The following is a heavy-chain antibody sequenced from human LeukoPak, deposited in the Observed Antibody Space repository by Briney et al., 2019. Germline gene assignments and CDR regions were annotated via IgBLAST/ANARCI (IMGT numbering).Heavy chain of an antibody. V-gene: IGHV3-53*01. CDR3: ARDHLGGFCDSTRCHTNFYS. CDR2: FYTGGKA. CDR1: GFTVSSSY. D-gene: IGHD2-2*01. Sequence: PEGSLRLSCAASGFTVSSSYMSWVRQAPGKGLEWVSVFYTGGKAYYGDSVKGRFTISRDNSDNTLYLQMNSLRAEDTAVYFCARDHLGGFCDSTRCHTNFYSWGQGTLVTVSS. J-gene: IGHJ4*02.